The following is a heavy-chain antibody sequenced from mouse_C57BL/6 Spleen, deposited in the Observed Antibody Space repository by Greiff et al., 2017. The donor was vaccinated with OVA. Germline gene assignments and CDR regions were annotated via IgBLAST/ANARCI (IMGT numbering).Heavy chain of an antibody. V-gene: IGHV1-50*01. D-gene: IGHD2-3*01. Sequence: QVQLKESGAELVKPGASVKLSCKASGYTFTSYWMQWVKQRPGQGLEWIGEIDPSDSYTNYNQKFKGKATLTVDTSSSTAYMQLSSLTSEDSAVYYCARRDGYNWYFDVWGTGTTVTVSS. CDR1: GYTFTSYW. CDR3: ARRDGYNWYFDV. J-gene: IGHJ1*03. CDR2: IDPSDSYT.